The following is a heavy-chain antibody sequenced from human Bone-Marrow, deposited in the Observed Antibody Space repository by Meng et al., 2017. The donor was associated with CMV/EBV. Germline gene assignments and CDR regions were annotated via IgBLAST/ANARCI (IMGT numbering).Heavy chain of an antibody. J-gene: IGHJ4*02. CDR2: ISGSGGST. Sequence: GGSLRLSCAASGFTFSSYAISWVRQAPGKGLEWVSAISGSGGSTYYADSVKGRFTISRDNSKNTLYLQMNSLRAEDTAVYYCAKAGRGYSSSSVFDYWGQGTLVNGAS. CDR1: GFTFSSYA. CDR3: AKAGRGYSSSSVFDY. D-gene: IGHD6-6*01. V-gene: IGHV3-23*01.